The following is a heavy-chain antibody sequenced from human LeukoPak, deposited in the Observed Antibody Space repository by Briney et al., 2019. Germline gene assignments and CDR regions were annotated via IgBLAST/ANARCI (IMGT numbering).Heavy chain of an antibody. CDR1: GFTFDDYG. V-gene: IGHV3-20*04. D-gene: IGHD3-10*02. Sequence: GGSLRLSCAASGFTFDDYGMSWVRQGPGKGLEWVSGINWDGSSTGYADSVKGRFTISRDNAKNSLYLQMNSLRAEDTAVYCCAELGITMIGGVWGKGTTVTISS. CDR3: AELGITMIGGV. CDR2: INWDGSST. J-gene: IGHJ6*04.